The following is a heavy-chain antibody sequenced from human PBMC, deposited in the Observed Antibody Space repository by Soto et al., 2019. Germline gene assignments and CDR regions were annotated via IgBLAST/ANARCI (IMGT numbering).Heavy chain of an antibody. CDR1: GGSTSSYY. CDR2: IYYSGST. CDR3: ARADFWSGHPLALGV. V-gene: IGHV4-59*01. J-gene: IGHJ6*04. Sequence: SETLSLTCTVSGGSTSSYYWSWIRQPPGKGLEWIGYIYYSGSTNYNPSLKSRVTISVDTSKNQFSLKLSSVTAADTAVYYCARADFWSGHPLALGVWGKGTTVTVSS. D-gene: IGHD3-3*01.